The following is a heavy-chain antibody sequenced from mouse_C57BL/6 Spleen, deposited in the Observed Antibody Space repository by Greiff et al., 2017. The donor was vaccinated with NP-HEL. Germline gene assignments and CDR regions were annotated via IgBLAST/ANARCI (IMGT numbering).Heavy chain of an antibody. Sequence: VQLQQPGAELVMPGASVKLSCKASGYTFTSYWMHWVKQRPGQGLEWIGKIDPSDSYTNYTQKFKGKSTLTVDKSSSTAYMQLNSRTSEDAAVDYCASGGGYLPWFAYWGQGTLVTVSA. J-gene: IGHJ3*01. V-gene: IGHV1-69*01. CDR2: IDPSDSYT. CDR3: ASGGGYLPWFAY. CDR1: GYTFTSYW. D-gene: IGHD2-2*01.